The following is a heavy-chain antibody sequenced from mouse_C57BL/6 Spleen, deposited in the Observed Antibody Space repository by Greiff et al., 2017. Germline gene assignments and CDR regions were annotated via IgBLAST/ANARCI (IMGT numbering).Heavy chain of an antibody. J-gene: IGHJ3*01. D-gene: IGHD1-1*01. Sequence: QVQLQQPGAELVKPGASVKLSCKASGYTFTSYWMHWVKQRPGQGLEWIGMIHPNSGSTNYHEKFKSKATLTVDNSSSTASMQLSSLTSANSAVYSCASTDTTVVDWFAYWGQGTLVTVSA. CDR2: IHPNSGST. V-gene: IGHV1-64*01. CDR1: GYTFTSYW. CDR3: ASTDTTVVDWFAY.